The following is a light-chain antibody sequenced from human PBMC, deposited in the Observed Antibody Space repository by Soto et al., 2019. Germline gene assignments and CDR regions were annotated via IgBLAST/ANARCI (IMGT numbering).Light chain of an antibody. V-gene: IGKV3-20*01. CDR1: QSLTSDY. J-gene: IGKJ4*01. CDR3: QQLNSYPLT. CDR2: GAS. Sequence: EVALTQSPGTLSLSPGERATLSCRASQSLTSDYLAWYQQKLGQAPRVLIYGASTRATGIPARFTGSGSGTEFTLTISSLQPEDFATYYCQQLNSYPLTFGGGTKVDIK.